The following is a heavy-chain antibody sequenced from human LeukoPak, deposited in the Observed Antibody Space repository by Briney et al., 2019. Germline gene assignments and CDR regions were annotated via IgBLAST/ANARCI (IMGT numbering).Heavy chain of an antibody. CDR3: AKDRHYDSSGYYVVPGRRGFDY. V-gene: IGHV3-74*03. CDR2: ISDDGSIT. Sequence: GGSLRLSCAASGFTFSRDWMHWVRQAPGKGLVWVSRISDDGSITTYADSVKGRFTISRDNSKNTLYLQMNSLRAEDTAVYYCAKDRHYDSSGYYVVPGRRGFDYWGQGTLVTVSS. CDR1: GFTFSRDW. J-gene: IGHJ4*02. D-gene: IGHD3-22*01.